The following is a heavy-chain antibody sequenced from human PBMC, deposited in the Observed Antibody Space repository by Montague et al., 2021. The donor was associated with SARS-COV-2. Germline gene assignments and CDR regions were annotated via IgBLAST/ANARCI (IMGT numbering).Heavy chain of an antibody. D-gene: IGHD3-16*01. CDR1: GGSISSDY. J-gene: IGHJ4*02. Sequence: SETLSLTCTVSGGSISSDYWSWIRQPPGKGLEWIGYINYSGITTYNPSLQSRVTILVDTSKNQFSLKLNSVTAADTAIYYCAGVRFNAWHYFDYWGPGILVTVSS. CDR2: INYSGIT. V-gene: IGHV4-59*08. CDR3: AGVRFNAWHYFDY.